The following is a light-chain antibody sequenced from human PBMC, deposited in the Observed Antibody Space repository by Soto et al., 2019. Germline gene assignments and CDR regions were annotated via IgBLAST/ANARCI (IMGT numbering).Light chain of an antibody. J-gene: IGKJ5*01. V-gene: IGKV1-9*01. CDR1: QVISTS. Sequence: GESVTITCRASQVISTSLAWYQVKPGKAPKLLIYAASTLESGVPSRFSATVSGTEFSLTITSLQPEDFATYYCQQIFDSPITFGQGTRLAIK. CDR2: AAS. CDR3: QQIFDSPIT.